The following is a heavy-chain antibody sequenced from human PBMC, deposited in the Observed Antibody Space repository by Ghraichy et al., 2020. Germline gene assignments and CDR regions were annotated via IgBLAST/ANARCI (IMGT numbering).Heavy chain of an antibody. CDR3: ARGAYDSSGYYLNWFDP. Sequence: SETLSLTCAVYGGSFSGYYWSWIRQPPGKGLEWIGEINHSGSTNYNPSLKSRVTISVDTSKNQFSLKLSSVTAADMAVYYCARGAYDSSGYYLNWFDPWGQGTLVTVSS. V-gene: IGHV4-34*01. D-gene: IGHD3-22*01. J-gene: IGHJ5*02. CDR2: INHSGST. CDR1: GGSFSGYY.